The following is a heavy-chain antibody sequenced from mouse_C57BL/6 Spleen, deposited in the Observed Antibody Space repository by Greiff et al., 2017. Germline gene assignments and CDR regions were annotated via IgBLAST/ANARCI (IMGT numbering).Heavy chain of an antibody. CDR1: GFTFSDYG. Sequence: EVQLQESGGGLVKPGGSLKLSCAASGFTFSDYGMHWVRQAPEKGLEWVAYISSGSSTIYYADTVKGRFTISRDNAKNTLFLQMTSLRSEDTAMYYCARGAIYYGNAVDYWGQGTTLTVSS. D-gene: IGHD2-1*01. J-gene: IGHJ2*01. V-gene: IGHV5-17*01. CDR3: ARGAIYYGNAVDY. CDR2: ISSGSSTI.